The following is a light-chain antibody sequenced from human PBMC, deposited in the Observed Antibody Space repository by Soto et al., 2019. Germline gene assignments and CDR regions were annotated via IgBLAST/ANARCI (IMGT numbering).Light chain of an antibody. V-gene: IGKV3D-15*01. J-gene: IGKJ5*01. CDR2: GAP. Sequence: TVMTQSPATLSVSPWERATLSCRASQSVSSKLAWYQQKPGQAPRLLIYGAPTRATGIPARFSGSGSGTEFTLSISSLQSEDSAVYYCQQYNNWPPITFGQGTRLEIK. CDR3: QQYNNWPPIT. CDR1: QSVSSK.